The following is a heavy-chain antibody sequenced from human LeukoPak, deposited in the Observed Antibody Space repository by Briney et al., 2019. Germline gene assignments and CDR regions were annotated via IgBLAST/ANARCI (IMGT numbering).Heavy chain of an antibody. J-gene: IGHJ6*02. CDR1: GFTFSSYG. D-gene: IGHD1-26*01. CDR2: IWYDGSNK. V-gene: IGHV3-33*01. CDR3: ARDNSVVGEHYYYGMDV. Sequence: GGSLRLSCAASGFTFSSYGMHWVRQAPGKGLEWVAVIWYDGSNKYYADSVKGRFTISRDNFKNTLYLQMNSLRAEDTAVYYCARDNSVVGEHYYYGMDVWGQGTTVTVSS.